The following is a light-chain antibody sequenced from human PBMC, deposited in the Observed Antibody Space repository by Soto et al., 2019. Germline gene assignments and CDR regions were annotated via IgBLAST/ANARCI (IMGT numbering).Light chain of an antibody. Sequence: QSALTQPASVSGSPGQSITISCTGISSDVGGYNYVSWYQQHPGKAPKLMIYDVTNRPSGASHRFSGSKSGNTASLTISGLQAEDEADYYCSSYSSSSTVVFGGGTKLTVL. CDR1: SSDVGGYNY. CDR3: SSYSSSSTVV. J-gene: IGLJ2*01. V-gene: IGLV2-14*01. CDR2: DVT.